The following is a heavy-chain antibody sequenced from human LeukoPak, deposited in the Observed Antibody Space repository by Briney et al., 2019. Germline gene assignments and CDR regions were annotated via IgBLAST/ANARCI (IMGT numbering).Heavy chain of an antibody. J-gene: IGHJ4*02. V-gene: IGHV1-18*01. CDR1: GYTFTSYG. Sequence: ASVKVSCKASGYTFTSYGISWVRQAPGQGLEWMGWISAYNGNTNYAQKLQGRVTMTTDTSTSTAYMELRSLRSDDTAVYYCARDTLLWFGELLYRALFDYWGQGTLVTVSS. CDR3: ARDTLLWFGELLYRALFDY. D-gene: IGHD3-10*01. CDR2: ISAYNGNT.